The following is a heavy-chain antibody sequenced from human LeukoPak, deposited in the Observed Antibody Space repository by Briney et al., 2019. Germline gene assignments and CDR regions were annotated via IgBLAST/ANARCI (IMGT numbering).Heavy chain of an antibody. D-gene: IGHD3-22*01. CDR1: GFTFSNYY. CDR2: INKDGGTT. V-gene: IGHV3-74*01. CDR3: ARADHYYDSSGQEVDAFDI. J-gene: IGHJ3*02. Sequence: GGSLRLSCSASGFTFSNYYMYWVRQAPGKGLVWVSRINKDGGTTYYADSVKGRFTVSRDNARNTLYLQMNSLRAEDTAVYFYARADHYYDSSGQEVDAFDIWGQGTMVTVSS.